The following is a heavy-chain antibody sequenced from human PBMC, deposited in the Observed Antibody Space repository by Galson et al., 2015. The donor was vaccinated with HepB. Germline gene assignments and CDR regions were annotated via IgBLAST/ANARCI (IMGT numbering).Heavy chain of an antibody. CDR2: VYWNDDK. J-gene: IGHJ4*02. V-gene: IGHV2-5*01. Sequence: PALVKPTQTLTLTCTFSGFSLRTSGVAVGWIRQPPGKALEWLALVYWNDDKRYSPSLERRLRVTISVDTSKNQFSLKLSSVTAADTAVYYCAGHEWHPTFDYWGQGALVTVSS. CDR3: AGHEWHPTFDY. CDR1: GFSLRTSGVA. D-gene: IGHD3-3*01.